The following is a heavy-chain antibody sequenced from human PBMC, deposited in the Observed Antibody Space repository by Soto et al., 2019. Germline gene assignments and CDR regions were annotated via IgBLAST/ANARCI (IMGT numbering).Heavy chain of an antibody. Sequence: SETLSLTCAVSGGSISSGGYSWSWIRQPPGKGLEWIGYIYRSGSTYYNPSLKSRVTISVDTSKNQFSLKLSSVTAADTAVYYCARAQVRGVIIHWFDPWGQGTLVTVSS. CDR3: ARAQVRGVIIHWFDP. V-gene: IGHV4-30-2*01. CDR1: GGSISSGGYS. D-gene: IGHD3-10*01. CDR2: IYRSGST. J-gene: IGHJ5*02.